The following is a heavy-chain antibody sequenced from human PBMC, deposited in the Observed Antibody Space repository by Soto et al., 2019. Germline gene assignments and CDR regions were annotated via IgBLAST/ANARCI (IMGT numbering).Heavy chain of an antibody. CDR1: GGSVNGYY. CDR3: ATRITVFGLLIPPFDP. D-gene: IGHD3-3*01. CDR2: INHTGGT. Sequence: LSLTCAVYGGSVNGYYWNWIRQPPGKGLEWIGEINHTGGTHYNSSLKSRVTMSVDTSKNQFSLRLSSVTAADTAIYYCATRITVFGLLIPPFDPWGQGTQVTVSS. V-gene: IGHV4-34*01. J-gene: IGHJ5*02.